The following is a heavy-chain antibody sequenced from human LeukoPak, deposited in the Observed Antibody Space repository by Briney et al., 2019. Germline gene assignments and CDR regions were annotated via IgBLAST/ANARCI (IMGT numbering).Heavy chain of an antibody. Sequence: SETLSLTCTVSGDSITSSSYYWGWIRQPPGKGLEWIGSLYYSGNTYYNSSLKSRVTISVETSKNQFSLKLSFVTAADTAVYYCARDEGSGWSYYWGQGTLVTVSS. D-gene: IGHD6-19*01. J-gene: IGHJ4*02. CDR1: GDSITSSSYY. CDR3: ARDEGSGWSYY. V-gene: IGHV4-39*02. CDR2: LYYSGNT.